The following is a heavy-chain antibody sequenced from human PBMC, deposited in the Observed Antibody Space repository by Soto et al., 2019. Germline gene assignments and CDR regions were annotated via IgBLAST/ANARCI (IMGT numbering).Heavy chain of an antibody. CDR2: IYYSGST. CDR1: GGSISSSSYY. CDR3: ASSATLYCSGGSCYSRSGYYYYYMDV. J-gene: IGHJ6*03. Sequence: SETLSLTCTVSGGSISSSSYYWGWIRQPPGKGLEWIGSIYYSGSTYYNPSLKSRVTISVDTSKNQFSLKLSSVTAADTAVYYCASSATLYCSGGSCYSRSGYYYYYMDVWGKGTTVTVSS. V-gene: IGHV4-39*01. D-gene: IGHD2-15*01.